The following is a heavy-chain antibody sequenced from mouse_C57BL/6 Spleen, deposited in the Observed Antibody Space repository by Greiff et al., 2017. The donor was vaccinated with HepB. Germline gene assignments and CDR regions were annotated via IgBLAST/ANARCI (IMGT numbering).Heavy chain of an antibody. J-gene: IGHJ3*01. Sequence: VQLQQSGAELVKPGASVKISCKASGYAFSSYWMNWVKQRPGKGLEWIGQIYPGDGDTNYNGKFKGKATLTADKSSSTAYMQLSSLTSEDSAVYFCAIRGDYVAWFAYWGQGTLVTVSA. V-gene: IGHV1-80*01. CDR1: GYAFSSYW. CDR2: IYPGDGDT. CDR3: AIRGDYVAWFAY. D-gene: IGHD1-1*01.